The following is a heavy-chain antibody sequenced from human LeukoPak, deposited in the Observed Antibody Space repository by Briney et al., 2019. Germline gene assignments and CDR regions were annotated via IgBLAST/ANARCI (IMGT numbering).Heavy chain of an antibody. CDR2: IWYDGSNK. J-gene: IGHJ6*02. V-gene: IGHV3-33*01. CDR3: VRDVTWFGELPRGYYYYGMDV. Sequence: GRSLRLSCAASGFTFSRYGMHWVRQAPGKGLEWVAVIWYDGSNKYYADSVKGRFTISRDNSKNTLYLQMNSLRAEDTAVYYCVRDVTWFGELPRGYYYYGMDVWGQGTTVTVSS. D-gene: IGHD3-10*01. CDR1: GFTFSRYG.